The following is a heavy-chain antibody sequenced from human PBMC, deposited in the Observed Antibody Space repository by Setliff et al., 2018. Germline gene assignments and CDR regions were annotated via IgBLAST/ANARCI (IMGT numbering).Heavy chain of an antibody. D-gene: IGHD3-10*01. CDR2: IGGSGYDI. Sequence: HPGGSLRLSCATFGFTFTNHAMTWVRQAPGRGLEWVSSIGGSGYDIYYADSVKGRFTISRDNSENTLYLQMHSLRAEDTAVYYCALGSSGTDHESYWGQGTQVTVSS. V-gene: IGHV3-23*01. J-gene: IGHJ4*02. CDR1: GFTFTNHA. CDR3: ALGSSGTDHESY.